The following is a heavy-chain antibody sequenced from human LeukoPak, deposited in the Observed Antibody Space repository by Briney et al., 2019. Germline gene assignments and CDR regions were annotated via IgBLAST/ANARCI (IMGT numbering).Heavy chain of an antibody. Sequence: GGSLRLSCAASGFTVSSNYMSWVRQAPGKGLEWVSIIYSGGNAYYAESVKGRFTISRDNSKNTLYLQMNSLRGEDTAVYYCARAKTVANFDYWGQGILVTVFS. CDR1: GFTVSSNY. CDR2: IYSGGNA. CDR3: ARAKTVANFDY. V-gene: IGHV3-66*01. D-gene: IGHD4-11*01. J-gene: IGHJ4*02.